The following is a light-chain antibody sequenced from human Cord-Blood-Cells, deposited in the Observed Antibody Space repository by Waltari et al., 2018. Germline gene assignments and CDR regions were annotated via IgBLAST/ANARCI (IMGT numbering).Light chain of an antibody. CDR1: SSDVGGYNY. Sequence: QSALTQPPSASGSPGQSVTISCTGTSSDVGGYNYVSWYQQHPGKAPKLMIYEVSKRPAGVPARFSGSKSGNTASLTVSGLQAEDEADYYGSAYAGSNNFVVFGGGTKLTVL. CDR2: EVS. CDR3: SAYAGSNNFVV. V-gene: IGLV2-8*01. J-gene: IGLJ2*01.